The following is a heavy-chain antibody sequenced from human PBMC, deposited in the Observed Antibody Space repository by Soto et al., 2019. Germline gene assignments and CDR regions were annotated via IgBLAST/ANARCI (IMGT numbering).Heavy chain of an antibody. Sequence: QITLKESGPTLVKPTQTLTLTCTFSGFSLSTSGVGVGWIRQPPGKALEWLALIYWDDDKRYSPSLKSRLTITKDTSKNQVVLTTTNIDPVDTSTSYRAHLRDGHIVDYWGQGTLVTVSS. CDR2: IYWDDDK. D-gene: IGHD1-26*01. J-gene: IGHJ4*02. CDR3: AHLRDGHIVDY. V-gene: IGHV2-5*02. CDR1: GFSLSTSGVG.